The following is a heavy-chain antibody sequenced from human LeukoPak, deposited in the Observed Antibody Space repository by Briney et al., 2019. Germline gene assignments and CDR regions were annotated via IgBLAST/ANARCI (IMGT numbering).Heavy chain of an antibody. D-gene: IGHD3-22*01. CDR1: GCTFSSYA. V-gene: IGHV3-23*01. CDR3: AKDRGSGYHYFDY. CDR2: ISTSGESA. Sequence: GGSLRLSCPVSGCTFSSYAMSWVRQAPGRGLEWVSVISTSGESAYYADSVKGRFTISRDNSKNTLYLQMNSLRAEDTAVYYCAKDRGSGYHYFDYWGQGTLVTVSS. J-gene: IGHJ4*02.